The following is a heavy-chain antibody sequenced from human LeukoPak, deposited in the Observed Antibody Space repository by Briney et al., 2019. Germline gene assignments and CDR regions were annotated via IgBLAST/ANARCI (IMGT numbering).Heavy chain of an antibody. CDR2: ISYDGSNK. V-gene: IGHV3-30-3*01. D-gene: IGHD6-13*01. CDR1: GFTFSSYA. J-gene: IGHJ4*02. Sequence: PGRSLRLSCAASGFTFSSYAMHWVRQAPGKGLEWVAVISYDGSNKYYADSVKGRFTISRDNSKNTLYLQMNSLRAEDTAVYYCAREASGIAAAGPHTDYWGQGTLVTVSS. CDR3: AREASGIAAAGPHTDY.